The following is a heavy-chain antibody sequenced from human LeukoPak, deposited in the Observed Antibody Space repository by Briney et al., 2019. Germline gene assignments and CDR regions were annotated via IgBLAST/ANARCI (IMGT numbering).Heavy chain of an antibody. J-gene: IGHJ5*02. Sequence: GGSLRLSCAASGFTFDDYGMSWVRQAPGKGLEWVSVIYSGGSTNYVDSVKGRFTISRGNSHNTLYLQMDSLRAEDTAVYYCARDYYDSSGYVAETWGQGTLVTVSS. CDR2: IYSGGST. CDR1: GFTFDDYG. V-gene: IGHV3-66*02. D-gene: IGHD3-22*01. CDR3: ARDYYDSSGYVAET.